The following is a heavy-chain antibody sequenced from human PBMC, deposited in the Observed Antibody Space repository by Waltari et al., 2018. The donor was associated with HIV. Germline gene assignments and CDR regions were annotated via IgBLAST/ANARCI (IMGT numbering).Heavy chain of an antibody. V-gene: IGHV4-34*01. D-gene: IGHD3-3*01. J-gene: IGHJ4*01. CDR2: INHSGST. CDR3: ARGLGASDEFWRGRNFDY. CDR1: GGSFSDYY. Sequence: QVQLQQWGAGLLKPSETLSLTCAVYGGSFSDYYWHWIRQPPGKGLEWIGEINHSGSTNYNPSLKRRVTMSVDTSKKQLSLKLSSVTAADTAVYYCARGLGASDEFWRGRNFDYWGHGTLVTVSS.